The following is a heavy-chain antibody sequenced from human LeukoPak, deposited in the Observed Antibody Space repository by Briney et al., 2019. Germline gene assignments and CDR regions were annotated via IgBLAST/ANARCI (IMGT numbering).Heavy chain of an antibody. Sequence: PGGSLRLSCAASGFTFSSYWMHWVRQAPGKGLVWVLRINSDGSSTSYADSVKGRFTISRDNAKNTLYLQMSSLRAEDTAVYYCARGGDFWSGYYSWFDPWGQGTLVTVSS. CDR1: GFTFSSYW. V-gene: IGHV3-74*01. J-gene: IGHJ5*02. D-gene: IGHD3-3*01. CDR2: INSDGSST. CDR3: ARGGDFWSGYYSWFDP.